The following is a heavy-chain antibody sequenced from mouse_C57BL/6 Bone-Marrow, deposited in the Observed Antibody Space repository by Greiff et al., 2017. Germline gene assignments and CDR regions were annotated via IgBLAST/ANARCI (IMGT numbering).Heavy chain of an antibody. CDR2: IGPASGST. CDR1: GYTFTDYY. V-gene: IGHV1-77*01. Sequence: VQLQQSGAELVKPGASVKISCKASGYTFTDYYINWVKQRPGQGLEWIGKIGPASGSTYYNEKFKGKATLTADKSSSPAYMQLRSLKSEDSAVDFYSRNPEGYCPAWFAYWGQGTLVTVSA. CDR3: SRNPEGYCPAWFAY. D-gene: IGHD2-14*01. J-gene: IGHJ3*01.